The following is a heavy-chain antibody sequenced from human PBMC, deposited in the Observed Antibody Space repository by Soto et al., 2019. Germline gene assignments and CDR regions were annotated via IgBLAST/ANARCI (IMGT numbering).Heavy chain of an antibody. Sequence: QGQLVQSGPEVKKPGASVKVSCKASGYTFSRYGISWVRQAPGQGLEWMGGVSGYNRDTKYAQKVQGRVTMTIDTSTYTAYMELRSLTSDDTAKYYCAKNGQPPYYYYGMDVWGQGTTVTVSS. CDR2: VSGYNRDT. CDR1: GYTFSRYG. D-gene: IGHD2-8*01. J-gene: IGHJ6*02. CDR3: AKNGQPPYYYYGMDV. V-gene: IGHV1-18*01.